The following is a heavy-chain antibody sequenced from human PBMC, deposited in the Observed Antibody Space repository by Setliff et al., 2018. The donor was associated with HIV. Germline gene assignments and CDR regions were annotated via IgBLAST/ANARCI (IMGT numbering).Heavy chain of an antibody. Sequence: SETLSLTCAVYGGSFSGYCWSWIRQPPGKGLEWIGEIQHSGRINYNPSLRSRVTTSVDTSKNQFSLRLRSVTAADTAVYYCARVSSTYWYSIFRNYYYHMDVWGKGTTVTVSS. J-gene: IGHJ6*03. CDR3: ARVSSTYWYSIFRNYYYHMDV. CDR1: GGSFSGYC. D-gene: IGHD2-8*02. CDR2: IQHSGRI. V-gene: IGHV4-34*01.